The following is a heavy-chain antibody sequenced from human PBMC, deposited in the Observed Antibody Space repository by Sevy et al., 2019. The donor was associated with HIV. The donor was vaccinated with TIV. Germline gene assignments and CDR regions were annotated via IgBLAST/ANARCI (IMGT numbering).Heavy chain of an antibody. Sequence: SETLSLTCTVSGGSVGNDDYYWSWIRQPRGKGLEWIGYIFYSGSTYYNPSLKSRGSISVDTSKNHFSLRLRSVTAADTAVYYCARGVASSGAYKFDYWGPGTLVTVSS. V-gene: IGHV4-30-4*01. J-gene: IGHJ4*02. CDR1: GGSVGNDDYY. CDR2: IFYSGST. D-gene: IGHD6-13*01. CDR3: ARGVASSGAYKFDY.